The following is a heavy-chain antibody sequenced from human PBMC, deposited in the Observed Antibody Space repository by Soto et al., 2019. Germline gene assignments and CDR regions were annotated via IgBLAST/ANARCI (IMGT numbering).Heavy chain of an antibody. CDR3: ATTRGLAVGGSFDY. CDR2: LYDGNT. D-gene: IGHD3-10*01. V-gene: IGHV4-39*01. Sequence: SETLSLTCIVSGGSITRRSSYWAWIHQPPGKGLEWVGTLYDGNTYHNPSLRSRITIAVDTSKNQFSLKLNSVAAADTAFYYCATTRGLAVGGSFDYWGQGMLVTV. J-gene: IGHJ4*02. CDR1: GGSITRRSSY.